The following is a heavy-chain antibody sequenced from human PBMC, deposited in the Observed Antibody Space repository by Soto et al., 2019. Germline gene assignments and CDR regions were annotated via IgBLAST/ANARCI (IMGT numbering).Heavy chain of an antibody. Sequence: QVQLVESGGGVVQPGRSLRLSCAASGFTFSSYGMHWVRQAPGKGLEWVAVISYDGSNKYYADSVKGRFTISRDNSKNTVYMQMNSLRAEDTAVYYCAKEPRYCSGGSCIDYWGQGTLVTVSS. CDR2: ISYDGSNK. CDR3: AKEPRYCSGGSCIDY. V-gene: IGHV3-30*18. D-gene: IGHD2-15*01. CDR1: GFTFSSYG. J-gene: IGHJ4*02.